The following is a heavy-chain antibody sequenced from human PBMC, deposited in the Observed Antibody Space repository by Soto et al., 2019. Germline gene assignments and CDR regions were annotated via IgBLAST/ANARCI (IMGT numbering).Heavy chain of an antibody. J-gene: IGHJ4*02. CDR3: ARAGPVYDNLTELDF. CDR2: VSTYNGDT. D-gene: IGHD3-9*01. CDR1: GYTFTSYG. Sequence: ASVKVSCKASGYTFTSYGISWVRQAPGQGLAWMGWVSTYNGDTHYPQNFQGRVIMTKDTSTSTAYMELKSLRSDDTAIYFCARAGPVYDNLTELDFWGQGTLVTVSS. V-gene: IGHV1-18*01.